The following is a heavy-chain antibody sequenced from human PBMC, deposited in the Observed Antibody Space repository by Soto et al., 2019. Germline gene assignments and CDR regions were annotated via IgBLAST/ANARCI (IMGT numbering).Heavy chain of an antibody. CDR1: GYSLSGYY. J-gene: IGHJ5*02. CDR2: INPNSGGT. CDR3: ARGWGIAAPGPNWFDP. V-gene: IGHV1-2*02. Sequence: ASVKVSCKASGYSLSGYYLHWVRQAPGQGPEWMGWINPNSGGTKYVQKFQGRVTMTRDTSISTVYLELSRLRSDDTAVYFCARGWGIAAPGPNWFDPWGQGTLVTVSS. D-gene: IGHD6-13*01.